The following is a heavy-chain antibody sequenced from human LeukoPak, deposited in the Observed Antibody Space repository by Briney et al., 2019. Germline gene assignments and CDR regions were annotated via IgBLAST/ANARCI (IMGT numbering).Heavy chain of an antibody. J-gene: IGHJ5*02. Sequence: PSETLSLTCYVSGDSTSSSYFWGWIRQPPGTGLEWIGSISHSENTFYNPSLKSRVTISVDTSKNQFSLKLSSVTAADTAVYYCARQRFGELNWFDPWGQGTLVTVSS. CDR2: ISHSENT. V-gene: IGHV4-38-2*01. CDR1: GDSTSSSYF. D-gene: IGHD3-10*01. CDR3: ARQRFGELNWFDP.